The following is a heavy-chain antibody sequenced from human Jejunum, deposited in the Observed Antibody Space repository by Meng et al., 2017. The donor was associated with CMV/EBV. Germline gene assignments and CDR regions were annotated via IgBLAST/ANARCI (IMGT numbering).Heavy chain of an antibody. CDR2: IGNQHFSGTL. V-gene: IGHV3-49*04. CDR1: FTFADDC. J-gene: IGHJ4*02. D-gene: IGHD3-16*01. CDR3: SRWGTETQQLLPY. Sequence: FTFADDCLTWVRQAPGKGLEWVCFIGNQHFSGTLQYAASVKGRFTFSRDDSKNIAYLQMNSLRTEDTAVYYCSRWGTETQQLLPYWGQGTLVTVSS.